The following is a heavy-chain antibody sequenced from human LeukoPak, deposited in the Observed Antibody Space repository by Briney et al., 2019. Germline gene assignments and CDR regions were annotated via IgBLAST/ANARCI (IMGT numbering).Heavy chain of an antibody. CDR3: ARVYSSGQPTPLDY. J-gene: IGHJ4*02. CDR2: FDPEDGET. CDR1: GYTLTELS. V-gene: IGHV1-24*01. D-gene: IGHD6-19*01. Sequence: GASVKVSCKVSGYTLTELSMHWVRQAPGKGLEWMGGFDPEDGETIYAQKFQGRVTMTTDTSTSTAYMELRSLRSDDTAVYYCARVYSSGQPTPLDYWGQGTLVTVSS.